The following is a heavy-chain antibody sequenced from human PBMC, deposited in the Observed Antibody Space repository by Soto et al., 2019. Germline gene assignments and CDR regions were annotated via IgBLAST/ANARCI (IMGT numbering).Heavy chain of an antibody. J-gene: IGHJ4*02. CDR1: GDSISSYY. Sequence: SATLSLSCTVSGDSISSYYWSWIRQPPGKGLEWIGYIYYSGSTNYNPSLKSRVTISVDTSKNQFSLKLSSVTAADTAVYYCARRYGGNFDYWGKGTLVTVS. CDR2: IYYSGST. CDR3: ARRYGGNFDY. D-gene: IGHD1-26*01. V-gene: IGHV4-59*01.